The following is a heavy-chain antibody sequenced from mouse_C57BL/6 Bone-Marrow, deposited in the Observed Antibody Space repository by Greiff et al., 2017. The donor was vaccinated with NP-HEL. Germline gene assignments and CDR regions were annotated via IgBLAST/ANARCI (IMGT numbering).Heavy chain of an antibody. Sequence: EVKVVESGGGLVQSGRSLRLSCAPSGFTFSDFYMEWVRQAPGKGLEWIAASRNKANDYTTEYSASVKGRFIVSRDTSQSILYLQMNALRAEDTAIYYCARDEGYGNPFAYWGQGTLVTVSA. J-gene: IGHJ3*01. CDR1: GFTFSDFY. CDR2: SRNKANDYTT. D-gene: IGHD2-10*02. CDR3: ARDEGYGNPFAY. V-gene: IGHV7-1*01.